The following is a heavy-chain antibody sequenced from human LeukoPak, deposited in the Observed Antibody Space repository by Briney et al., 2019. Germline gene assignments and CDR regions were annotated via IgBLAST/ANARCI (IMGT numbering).Heavy chain of an antibody. CDR2: IHPNGGNS. J-gene: IGHJ6*02. CDR3: ARGPFYDILTGYWGDYYYYGMDV. V-gene: IGHV1-8*01. D-gene: IGHD3-9*01. CDR1: GYTFTSYD. Sequence: EASVKLSCKSSGYTFTSYDTNWVRQATGQGLGWMGWIHPNGGNSDYAQKFQCRVTMTRNTSISTAYMELSSLRSEDTAVYYCARGPFYDILTGYWGDYYYYGMDVWGRETRVSVSS.